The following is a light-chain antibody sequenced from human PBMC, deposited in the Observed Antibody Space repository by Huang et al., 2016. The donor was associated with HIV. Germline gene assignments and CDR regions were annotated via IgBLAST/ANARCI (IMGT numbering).Light chain of an antibody. CDR1: QGISNF. V-gene: IGKV1-NL1*01. CDR2: SAS. J-gene: IGKJ1*01. CDR3: QQYYLTPPT. Sequence: DIQMTQSPSSLSASIGDRVTITCLASQGISNFLAWYQQKPGKAPKLLVYSASTLESAVPSRFSGIGSGTDYFLTITSLQPEDFATYYCQQYYLTPPTFGQGTKVEIK.